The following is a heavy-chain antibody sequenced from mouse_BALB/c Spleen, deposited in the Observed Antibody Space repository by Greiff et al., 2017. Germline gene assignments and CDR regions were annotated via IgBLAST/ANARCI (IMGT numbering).Heavy chain of an antibody. CDR1: GYTFTSYW. Sequence: VQRVESGAELAKPGASVKMSCKASGYTFTSYWMHWVKQRPGQGLEWIGYINPSTGYTEYNQKFKDKATLTADKSSSTAYMQLSSLTSEDSAVYYCARDGNSFDYWGQGTTLTVSA. V-gene: IGHV1-7*01. D-gene: IGHD2-1*01. CDR3: ARDGNSFDY. J-gene: IGHJ2*01. CDR2: INPSTGYT.